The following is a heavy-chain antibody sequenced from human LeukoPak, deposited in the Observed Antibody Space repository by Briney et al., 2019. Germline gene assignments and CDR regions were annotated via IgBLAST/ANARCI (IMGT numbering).Heavy chain of an antibody. V-gene: IGHV4-38-2*02. D-gene: IGHD3-22*01. CDR1: SYSISSGYY. CDR2: IYHSGST. Sequence: SETPSLTCTISSYSISSGYYWGWIRQPPGTGLEWIGSIYHSGSTFYKPSLKGRVTISIDTSKNQFSLKLNSVTAADTAIYYCARSGNVGSAYSPPDYWGQGTLVTVSS. CDR3: ARSGNVGSAYSPPDY. J-gene: IGHJ4*02.